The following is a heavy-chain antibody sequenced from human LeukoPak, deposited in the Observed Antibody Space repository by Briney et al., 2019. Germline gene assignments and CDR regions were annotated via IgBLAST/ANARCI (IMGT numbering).Heavy chain of an antibody. CDR2: ISGSGGST. CDR3: ARDHDYGDVGDY. V-gene: IGHV3-23*01. CDR1: GFTFSSYA. Sequence: GGSLRLSCAASGFTFSSYAMSWVRQAPGKGLEWVSAISGSGGSTYYADSVKGRFTISRDNAKNSLYLQMNSLRAEDTAVYYCARDHDYGDVGDYWGQGTLVTVSS. D-gene: IGHD4-17*01. J-gene: IGHJ4*02.